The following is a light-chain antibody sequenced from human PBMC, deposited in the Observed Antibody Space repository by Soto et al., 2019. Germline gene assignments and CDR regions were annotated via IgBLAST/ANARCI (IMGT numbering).Light chain of an antibody. Sequence: DIQLTQSPSFLSVSVGDRVTITCRASQGISSYLAWYQQKPGKAPKLLIYAASTLQSGVPSRFSGSGSGTEFPLTSSSLQPEDFATYYYQQLNSYPWTFGQGTKVEIK. J-gene: IGKJ1*01. CDR2: AAS. V-gene: IGKV1-9*01. CDR1: QGISSY. CDR3: QQLNSYPWT.